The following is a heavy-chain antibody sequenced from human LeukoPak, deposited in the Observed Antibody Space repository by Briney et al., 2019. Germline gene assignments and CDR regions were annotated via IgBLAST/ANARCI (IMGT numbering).Heavy chain of an antibody. J-gene: IGHJ4*02. Sequence: GGSLRLSCAASGFTFSSYEMNWVRQAPGKGLEWVSYISSSGSTIYYADSVKGRFTISRDNAKNSLYLQMNSLRAEDTAVYYCARDHPTFGGVIAGDYWGQGTLVTVSS. V-gene: IGHV3-48*03. CDR3: ARDHPTFGGVIAGDY. CDR1: GFTFSSYE. D-gene: IGHD3-16*02. CDR2: ISSSGSTI.